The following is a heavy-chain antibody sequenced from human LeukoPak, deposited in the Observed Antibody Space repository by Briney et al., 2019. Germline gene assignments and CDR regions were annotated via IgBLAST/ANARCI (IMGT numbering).Heavy chain of an antibody. Sequence: GASVKVSCKASGYTFTSYAMHWVRQAPGQRLEWMGWINAGNGNTKYSQKFQGRVTITRDTSASTAYMELSSLRSEDTAVYYCARDRPLRATITNWFDPWGQGTLVTVSS. D-gene: IGHD5-12*01. V-gene: IGHV1-3*01. CDR2: INAGNGNT. CDR3: ARDRPLRATITNWFDP. CDR1: GYTFTSYA. J-gene: IGHJ5*02.